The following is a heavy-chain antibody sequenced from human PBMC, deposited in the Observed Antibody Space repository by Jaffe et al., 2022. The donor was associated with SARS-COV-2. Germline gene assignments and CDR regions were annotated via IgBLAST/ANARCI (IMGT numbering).Heavy chain of an antibody. V-gene: IGHV3-23*01. CDR2: IYGSGSGRT. CDR1: GFPFSTYT. J-gene: IGHJ4*02. D-gene: IGHD1-1*01. CDR3: AKDRVVDGVWNIDH. Sequence: EVQLLESGGGLQQPGWSLRLSCTASGFPFSTYTMSWIRQAPGKGLEWVSGIYGSGSGRTFYADAVKGRFTISRDNSQSILYLHMNSLRVEDTAVYYCAKDRVVDGVWNIDHWGRGTLVTVSS.